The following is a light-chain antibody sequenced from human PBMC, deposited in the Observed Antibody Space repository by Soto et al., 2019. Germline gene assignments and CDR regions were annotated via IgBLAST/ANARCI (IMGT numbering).Light chain of an antibody. CDR1: QGNNTF. V-gene: IGKV1-9*01. Sequence: IQLTQSPSSLSASVGDRVSISCRASQGNNTFVAWYQQKSGKAPKLLIYGASTLQSGVPSRFSGSGPGTEFTLTISGLQPEDFATYYCQQLTARRFSFGQGTKLDIK. CDR2: GAS. J-gene: IGKJ2*01. CDR3: QQLTARRFS.